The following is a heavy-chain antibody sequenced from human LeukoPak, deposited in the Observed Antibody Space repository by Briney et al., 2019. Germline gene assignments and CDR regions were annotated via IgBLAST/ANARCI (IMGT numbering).Heavy chain of an antibody. Sequence: SVKVSCKASGGTFSSYAISWVRQAPGQGLEWMGGIIPIFGTANYAQKFQGRVTITADESTSTAYMELSSLRSEDTAVYYCARDSRWFGELLSTSHWGQGTLVTVSS. J-gene: IGHJ4*02. V-gene: IGHV1-69*13. CDR1: GGTFSSYA. CDR2: IIPIFGTA. D-gene: IGHD3-10*01. CDR3: ARDSRWFGELLSTSH.